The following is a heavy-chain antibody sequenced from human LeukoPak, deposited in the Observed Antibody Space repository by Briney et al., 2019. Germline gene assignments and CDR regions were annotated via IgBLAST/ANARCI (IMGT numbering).Heavy chain of an antibody. J-gene: IGHJ4*02. CDR3: TTEMSSGGSCYSGPFPGRCVY. CDR1: GFTFSNYA. V-gene: IGHV3-30*04. Sequence: PGGSLRLSCAASGFTFSNYAMHWVRQAPGKGLEWVTLISYDGSYKYYSDSVKGRFTISRENSKNTLYLQMNSLRVEDTAMYYCTTEMSSGGSCYSGPFPGRCVYWGQGTLVTVSS. D-gene: IGHD2-15*01. CDR2: ISYDGSYK.